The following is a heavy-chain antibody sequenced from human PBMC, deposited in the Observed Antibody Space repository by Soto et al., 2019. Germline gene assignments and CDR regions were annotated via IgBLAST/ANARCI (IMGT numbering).Heavy chain of an antibody. CDR3: ARGGGVGFGAYTTGGMDV. J-gene: IGHJ6*02. V-gene: IGHV1-3*01. D-gene: IGHD2-8*02. CDR1: GYTFTRYA. Sequence: QVQLVQSGAEVKKPGASVKVSCKASGYTFTRYAMHWVRQAPGQRLEWMGWINAGNGNTKYSQKFQGRVTIIRDTSASTAYMELSSLRSEDTAVYYCARGGGVGFGAYTTGGMDVWGQGTTVTVSS. CDR2: INAGNGNT.